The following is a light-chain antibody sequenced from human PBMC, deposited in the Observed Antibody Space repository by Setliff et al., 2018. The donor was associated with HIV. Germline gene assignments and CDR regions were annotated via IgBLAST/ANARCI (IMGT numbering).Light chain of an antibody. V-gene: IGLV2-14*01. J-gene: IGLJ2*01. Sequence: ALTQPASVSGSPGQSITISCTGTSSDVGGFDFVSWYQQHPGKAPKLIIYGVNKRPSGVSDRFSGSKSANTASLTISGLQAEDEADYFCSSYSYSTTLVFGGGTKVTVL. CDR1: SSDVGGFDF. CDR2: GVN. CDR3: SSYSYSTTLV.